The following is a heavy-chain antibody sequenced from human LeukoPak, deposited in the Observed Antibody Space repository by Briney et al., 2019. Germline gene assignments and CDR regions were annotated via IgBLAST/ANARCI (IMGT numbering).Heavy chain of an antibody. D-gene: IGHD3-10*01. J-gene: IGHJ6*02. V-gene: IGHV1-2*02. CDR3: ARDFGSGFGELNYYYYGMDV. CDR2: INPNSGGT. Sequence: GASVKVSCKASGYTFTGYYMHWVRQAPGQGLEWMGWINPNSGGTNYAQEFQGRVTMTRDTSISTAYMELSRLRSDDTAVYYCARDFGSGFGELNYYYYGMDVWGQGTTVTVSS. CDR1: GYTFTGYY.